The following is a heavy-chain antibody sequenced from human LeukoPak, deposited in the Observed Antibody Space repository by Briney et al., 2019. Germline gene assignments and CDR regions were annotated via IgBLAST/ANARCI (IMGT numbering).Heavy chain of an antibody. CDR3: ALPEYYYDSSGYYPSGFDP. CDR2: IYYSGST. J-gene: IGHJ5*02. CDR1: GGSISSYY. Sequence: SETLSLTCTVSGGSISSYYWSWIRQPPGKGLEWIGYIYYSGSTNYNPSLKSRVTISVDTSKNQFSLKLSSVTAAATAVYYCALPEYYYDSSGYYPSGFDPWGQGTLVTVSS. V-gene: IGHV4-59*08. D-gene: IGHD3-22*01.